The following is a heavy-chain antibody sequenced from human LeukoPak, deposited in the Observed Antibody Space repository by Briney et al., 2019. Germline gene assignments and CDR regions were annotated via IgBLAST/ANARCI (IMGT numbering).Heavy chain of an antibody. CDR2: ISGSGGST. CDR1: GFAFSSYA. CDR3: AKEPPPDYYDSSGCSQYYFDY. D-gene: IGHD3-22*01. Sequence: GGSLRLSCAASGFAFSSYAMSWVRQAPGKGLEWFSAISGSGGSTYYADSVKGRFTISRDNSKNTLYLQMNSLRAEDTAVYYCAKEPPPDYYDSSGCSQYYFDYWGQGTLVTVSS. V-gene: IGHV3-23*01. J-gene: IGHJ4*02.